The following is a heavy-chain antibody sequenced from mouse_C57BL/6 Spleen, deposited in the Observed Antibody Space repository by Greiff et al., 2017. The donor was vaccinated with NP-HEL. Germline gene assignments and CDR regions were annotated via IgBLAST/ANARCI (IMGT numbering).Heavy chain of an antibody. CDR1: GYTFTDYE. Sequence: VQLQQSGAELVRPGASVTLSCKASGYTFTDYEMHWVKQTPVHGLEWIGAIDPETGGTAYNQKFKGKAILTADKSSSTAYMELRSLTSEDSAVYYCTRWGLLRPDYWGQSTTLTVAS. J-gene: IGHJ2*01. V-gene: IGHV1-15*01. CDR2: IDPETGGT. D-gene: IGHD1-2*01. CDR3: TRWGLLRPDY.